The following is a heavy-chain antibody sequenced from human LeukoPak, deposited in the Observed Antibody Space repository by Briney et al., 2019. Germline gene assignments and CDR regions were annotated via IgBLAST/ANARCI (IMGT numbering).Heavy chain of an antibody. D-gene: IGHD5-12*01. CDR2: IYYRGST. CDR3: ARGDDYKSTLFDY. CDR1: GGSICSYY. V-gene: IGHV4-59*01. Sequence: PSETLSLTCTVSGGSICSYYWNWIRQPPGKGLEWIGYIYYRGSTNYNPSLKSRVTISVDTSKNQFSLKLSSATATDTAMYYCARGDDYKSTLFDYWGQGTLVTVSS. J-gene: IGHJ4*02.